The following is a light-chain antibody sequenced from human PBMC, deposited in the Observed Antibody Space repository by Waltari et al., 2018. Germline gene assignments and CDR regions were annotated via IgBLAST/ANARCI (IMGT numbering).Light chain of an antibody. CDR1: SSDVGSYNL. CDR3: CSYAGSSTLV. CDR2: EGS. Sequence: QSALTQPASVSGSPGQSITISCTGTSSDVGSYNLVSWYQQHPGKAPKLMIYEGSKRPSGVSNRFADSKSGNAASLTICGRQAEDEADYYCCSYAGSSTLVFGGGTKLTV. J-gene: IGLJ2*01. V-gene: IGLV2-23*01.